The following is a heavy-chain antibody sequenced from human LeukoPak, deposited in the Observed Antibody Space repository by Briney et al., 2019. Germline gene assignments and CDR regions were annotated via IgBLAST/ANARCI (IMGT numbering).Heavy chain of an antibody. CDR1: GFTFRSYW. Sequence: GSLRLSCAASGFTFRSYWMTWVRQAPGKGLEWVANIKQDGSEKYYVDSVKGRFTISRDNAKNSLYLQMNSLRAEDTAVYYCARETISSGYTSLFDYWGQGTLATVSS. CDR3: ARETISSGYTSLFDY. CDR2: IKQDGSEK. J-gene: IGHJ4*02. D-gene: IGHD3-22*01. V-gene: IGHV3-7*03.